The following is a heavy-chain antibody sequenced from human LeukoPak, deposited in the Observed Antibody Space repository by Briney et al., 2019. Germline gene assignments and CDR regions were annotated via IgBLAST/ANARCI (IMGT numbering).Heavy chain of an antibody. CDR1: GGSISSGSYF. D-gene: IGHD2-21*02. V-gene: IGHV4-39*01. CDR3: ARLSVVVVTGISKWFDP. CDR2: IYYSGTT. J-gene: IGHJ5*02. Sequence: SETLSLTCTVSGGSISSGSYFWGWIRQPPGKGLEWIGNIYYSGTTYYNPSLKSRVTTSVDTSKNQFSLKLSSVTAADTAVYYCARLSVVVVTGISKWFDPWGQGTLVTVSS.